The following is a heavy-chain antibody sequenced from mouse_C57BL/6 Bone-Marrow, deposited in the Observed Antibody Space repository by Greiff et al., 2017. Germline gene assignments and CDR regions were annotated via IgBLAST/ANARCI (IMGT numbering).Heavy chain of an antibody. CDR2: ISSGSSTI. D-gene: IGHD2-3*01. V-gene: IGHV5-17*01. Sequence: EVQLVESGGGLVKPGGSLKLSCAASGFTFSDYGMHWVRQAPEKGLEWVAYISSGSSTIYYADTVKGGVTISRDNAKNTLFLQMTSLRSEDTAMYYCARWLLRWYFDVWGTGTTVTVSS. CDR1: GFTFSDYG. CDR3: ARWLLRWYFDV. J-gene: IGHJ1*03.